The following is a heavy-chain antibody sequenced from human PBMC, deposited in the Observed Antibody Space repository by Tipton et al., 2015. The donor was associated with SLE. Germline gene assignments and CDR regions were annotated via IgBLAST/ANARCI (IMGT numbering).Heavy chain of an antibody. D-gene: IGHD2/OR15-2a*01. CDR2: ISGSGGRT. J-gene: IGHJ6*03. CDR1: GFTFGSSA. CDR3: AKGTTEVYLYYYHMAV. Sequence: GSLRLSCEGSGFTFGSSAMSWVRQAPGRGLEWVSSISGSGGRTYYADSVKGRFTISRDNFRNTLYLEMSSLRAEDTALYFCAKGTTEVYLYYYHMAVWGQGTTVTVSS. V-gene: IGHV3-23*01.